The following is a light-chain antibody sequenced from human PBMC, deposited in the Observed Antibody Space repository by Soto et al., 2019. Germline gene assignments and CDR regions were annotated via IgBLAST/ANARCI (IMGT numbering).Light chain of an antibody. V-gene: IGKV1-5*01. Sequence: DIQMTQSPSTLSASVGDRVAITCRASQNIGSRLAWYQQKPDEAPKLLIYDASSLESGVPLRFGGSGSGTDFTLIISSLQPDDFATYYCQQCNTPFTFGGGTKVETK. CDR2: DAS. CDR3: QQCNTPFT. CDR1: QNIGSR. J-gene: IGKJ4*01.